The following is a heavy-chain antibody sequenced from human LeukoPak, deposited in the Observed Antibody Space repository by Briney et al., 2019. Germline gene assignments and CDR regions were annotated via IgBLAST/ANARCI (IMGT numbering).Heavy chain of an antibody. CDR2: IHYDGTKN. D-gene: IGHD2-15*01. CDR3: AKAIWVAATASWLCFDS. Sequence: GGSLRLSCAASGFTFSSYAMHWVRQAPGKGLEWVAFIHYDGTKNYYADSVKGRFTISRDNSKNTLYLQMNSLRAEDTAVYYCAKAIWVAATASWLCFDSWGQGTLVTVSS. J-gene: IGHJ4*02. CDR1: GFTFSSYA. V-gene: IGHV3-30*02.